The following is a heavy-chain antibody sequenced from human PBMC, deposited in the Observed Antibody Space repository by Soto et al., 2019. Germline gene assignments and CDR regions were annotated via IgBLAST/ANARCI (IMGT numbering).Heavy chain of an antibody. D-gene: IGHD3-3*01. CDR2: IYHTGST. Sequence: QVQLLESGPGLVKPSGTLSLTCAVSRASITDANWWSWVRQAPGKGLEWIGEIYHTGSTSYNPSLTSRVTISVDKSTNQFLLKLRPVTAADTAVYYCATYDFWSGLFDYWGQGILVTVSP. CDR1: RASITDANW. CDR3: ATYDFWSGLFDY. V-gene: IGHV4-4*02. J-gene: IGHJ4*02.